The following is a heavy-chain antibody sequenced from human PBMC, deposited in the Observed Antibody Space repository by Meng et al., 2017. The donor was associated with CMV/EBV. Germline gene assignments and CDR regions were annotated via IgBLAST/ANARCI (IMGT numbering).Heavy chain of an antibody. CDR1: GRSTYSYY. D-gene: IGHD2-2*02. J-gene: IGHJ5*02. CDR2: IYTSGST. V-gene: IGHV4-4*07. Sequence: LQESGPTLLKPSPTSPLTSTVAGRSTYSYYWSCTRPPAGKGLEWSRRIYTSGSTNYNPSLKSRVTMSVDTSKNQFSPKLSSVTAADTAVYYCAREIVVVPAAIDNWFDPWGQGTLVTVSS. CDR3: AREIVVVPAAIDNWFDP.